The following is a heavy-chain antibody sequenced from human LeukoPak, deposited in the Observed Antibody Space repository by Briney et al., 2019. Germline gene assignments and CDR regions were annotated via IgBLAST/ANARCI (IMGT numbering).Heavy chain of an antibody. D-gene: IGHD3-22*01. V-gene: IGHV1-18*01. Sequence: ASVTVSCKTSGYTFTNYGISWVRQAPGQGLEWMGLISAYSGYTYYTQNFQGRITMTTDTSTTTAYMELRSLRSDDTAVYFCAREGAYYYDSSPLDYWGQGTLVTVSS. CDR3: AREGAYYYDSSPLDY. J-gene: IGHJ4*02. CDR2: ISAYSGYT. CDR1: GYTFTNYG.